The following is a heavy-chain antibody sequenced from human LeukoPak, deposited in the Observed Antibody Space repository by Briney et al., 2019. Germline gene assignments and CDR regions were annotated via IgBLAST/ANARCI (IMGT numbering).Heavy chain of an antibody. D-gene: IGHD6-19*01. CDR2: ISYDGSNK. CDR1: GFTFSNYA. CDR3: ARDGWRRAVAGHFDY. Sequence: GGSLRLSCAASGFTFSNYAMHWVRQAPGKGLEWVAVISYDGSNKYYADSVKGRFTISRDNSKNTLYLRMNSLRAEDTAVYYCARDGWRRAVAGHFDYWGQGTLVTVSS. J-gene: IGHJ4*02. V-gene: IGHV3-30*04.